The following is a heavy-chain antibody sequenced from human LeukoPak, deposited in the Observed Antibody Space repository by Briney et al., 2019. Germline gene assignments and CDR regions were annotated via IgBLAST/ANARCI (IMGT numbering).Heavy chain of an antibody. D-gene: IGHD3-10*01. V-gene: IGHV4-30-4*01. J-gene: IGHJ4*02. CDR2: IYYSGST. CDR1: GGSISSGDYY. Sequence: SQTLSLTCTVSGGSISSGDYYWSWLRQPPGTGLEWIGYIYYSGSTYYNPSLKSRVTISVDTSKNQFSLKLSSVTAADTAVYYCASTYGSGSYFDYWGQGTLVTVSS. CDR3: ASTYGSGSYFDY.